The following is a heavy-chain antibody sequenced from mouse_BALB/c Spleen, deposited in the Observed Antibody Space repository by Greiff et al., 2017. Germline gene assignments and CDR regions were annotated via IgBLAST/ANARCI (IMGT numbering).Heavy chain of an antibody. CDR1: GFTFSSYA. V-gene: IGHV5-6-5*01. Sequence: DVKLVESGGGLVKPGGSLKLSCAASGFTFSSYAMSWVRQTPEKRLEWVASISSGGSTYYPDSVKGRFTISRDNARNILYLQMSSLRSEDTAMYYCARGGTTSSAWFAYWGQGTLVTVSA. J-gene: IGHJ3*01. D-gene: IGHD1-1*01. CDR3: ARGGTTSSAWFAY. CDR2: ISSGGST.